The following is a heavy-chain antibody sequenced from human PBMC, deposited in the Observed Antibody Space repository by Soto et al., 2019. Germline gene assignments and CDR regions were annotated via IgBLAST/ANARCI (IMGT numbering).Heavy chain of an antibody. CDR2: ISYDGSDK. D-gene: IGHD3-3*01. J-gene: IGHJ6*02. CDR3: XXXFTLERFSYYDYGMDE. CDR1: GFTFSSYS. Sequence: GGSLRLSCAASGFTFSSYSMHLVRQAPGKGLEWVAVISYDGSDKYYADSVKGRFTISRXXSXXTLCLXINSLRAEDTAVYYXXXXFTLERFSYYDYGMDEWGQGTTVTVSS. V-gene: IGHV3-30-3*01.